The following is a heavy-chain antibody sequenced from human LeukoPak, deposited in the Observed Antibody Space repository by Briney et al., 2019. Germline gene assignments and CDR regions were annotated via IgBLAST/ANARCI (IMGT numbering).Heavy chain of an antibody. CDR1: GFTFTSYG. D-gene: IGHD4-17*01. Sequence: GASVKVSCKASGFTFTSYGITWGRKALEQSLEWLGGIITYNGNTHYAQKLQGRVTLTTDTSTNTAYMELRGLRSDDTAVYYCAKTTVTSEEYFYYYMDVWGKGTTVTVSS. J-gene: IGHJ6*03. CDR2: IITYNGNT. V-gene: IGHV1-18*01. CDR3: AKTTVTSEEYFYYYMDV.